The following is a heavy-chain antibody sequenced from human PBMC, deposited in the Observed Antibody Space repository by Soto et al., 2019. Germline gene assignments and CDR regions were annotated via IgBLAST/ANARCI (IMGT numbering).Heavy chain of an antibody. V-gene: IGHV3-30*18. CDR3: AKSRDGRRKIYYFDY. D-gene: IGHD3-3*01. CDR1: GFTFSSYG. J-gene: IGHJ4*02. CDR2: ISYDGSNK. Sequence: GGSLRLSCAASGFTFSSYGMHWVRQAPGKGLEWVAVISYDGSNKYYADSVKGRFTISRDNSKNTLYLQMNSLRAEDTAVYYCAKSRDGRRKIYYFDYWGQGTLVTVSS.